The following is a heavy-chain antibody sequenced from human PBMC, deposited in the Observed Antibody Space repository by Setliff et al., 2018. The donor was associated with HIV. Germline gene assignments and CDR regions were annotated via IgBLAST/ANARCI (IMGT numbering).Heavy chain of an antibody. J-gene: IGHJ4*02. CDR3: ARESRYYYDNLGTLDY. Sequence: PSETLSLTCTVSGGSISSGDYYWSWIRQPPGKGLEWIGYIYSSGSTYYNPSLKSRVSISVDTSKNQFSLKLSSVTAADTAVYYCARESRYYYDNLGTLDYWGQGTLVTVSS. CDR2: IYSSGST. V-gene: IGHV4-30-4*08. CDR1: GGSISSGDYY. D-gene: IGHD3-22*01.